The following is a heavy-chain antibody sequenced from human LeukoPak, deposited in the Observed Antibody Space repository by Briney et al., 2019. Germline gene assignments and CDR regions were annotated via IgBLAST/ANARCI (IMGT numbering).Heavy chain of an antibody. D-gene: IGHD3-10*01. CDR1: GFTFSNFA. Sequence: GGSLRLSCAASGFTFSNFAMHWLRQAPGKGLEWVADISYDGSNKHYADSVKGRFAISRDNSKNTLYLQMNSLRAEDTAVYYCAKQGEVLWFGELPYLDYWGQGTLVTVSS. J-gene: IGHJ4*02. CDR2: ISYDGSNK. CDR3: AKQGEVLWFGELPYLDY. V-gene: IGHV3-30*09.